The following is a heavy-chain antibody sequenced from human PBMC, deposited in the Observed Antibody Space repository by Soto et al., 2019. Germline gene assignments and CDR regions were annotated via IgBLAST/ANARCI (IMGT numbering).Heavy chain of an antibody. CDR1: GFIFSSYA. CDR2: ISYDGSDK. Sequence: GGSLRLSCAASGFIFSSYAMHWVRQAPGKGLEWVAVISYDGSDKYYTESVKGRFTISRDNSKSTLYLQMNSLRAEDTAVYYCARLYCSASSCYSVSAFDIRGQGTMVTVSS. D-gene: IGHD2-15*01. J-gene: IGHJ3*02. V-gene: IGHV3-30*04. CDR3: ARLYCSASSCYSVSAFDI.